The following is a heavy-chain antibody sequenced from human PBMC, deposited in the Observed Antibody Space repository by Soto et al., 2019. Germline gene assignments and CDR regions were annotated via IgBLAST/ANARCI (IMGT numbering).Heavy chain of an antibody. J-gene: IGHJ6*02. CDR1: GGTFSSCS. Sequence: ASVKVSGKVSGGTFSSCSIRWVRQAPGQGLEWMGGIIPIFGTAEYAQNSTGRVTITADESTSTVYTGLSSLRSDDTAVYYCASARGYCRSDSCSPGGYYYSGLHVSGQKRTFSVS. CDR2: IIPIFGTA. CDR3: ASARGYCRSDSCSPGGYYYSGLHV. V-gene: IGHV1-69*13. D-gene: IGHD2-2*01.